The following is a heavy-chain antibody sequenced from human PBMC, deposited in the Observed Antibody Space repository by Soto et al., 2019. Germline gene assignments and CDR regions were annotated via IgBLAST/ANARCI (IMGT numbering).Heavy chain of an antibody. J-gene: IGHJ6*02. Sequence: SDTLSLTCAVYGGSFSGYYWSWIRQPPGKGLEWIGEINHSGSTNYNPSLKIRVTISVDTSKNQFSLKLSSVTAADTAVYYCARDVVTYYYGSGSYYYYYYGMDVWGQGTTVTVSS. CDR2: INHSGST. CDR3: ARDVVTYYYGSGSYYYYYYGMDV. D-gene: IGHD3-10*01. CDR1: GGSFSGYY. V-gene: IGHV4-34*01.